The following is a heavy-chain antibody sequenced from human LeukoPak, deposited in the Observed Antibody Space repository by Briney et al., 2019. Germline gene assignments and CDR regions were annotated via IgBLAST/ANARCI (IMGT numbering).Heavy chain of an antibody. V-gene: IGHV4-4*07. D-gene: IGHD3-22*01. CDR1: GVSVSRSD. CDR3: VRGRNDRPYYFDY. J-gene: IGHJ4*02. Sequence: PSETLSLTCTVSGVSVSRSDWGWIRQSAGKGLEWIGRIYAAESSKYNPSLRGRVSISIDTSASQFSLRLNSMTAADTAVYYCVRGRNDRPYYFDYWGQGVLVTVSS. CDR2: IYAAESS.